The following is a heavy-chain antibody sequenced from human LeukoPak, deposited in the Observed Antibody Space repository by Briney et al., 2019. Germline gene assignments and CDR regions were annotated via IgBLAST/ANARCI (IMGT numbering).Heavy chain of an antibody. CDR1: GFTFSDYG. J-gene: IGHJ1*01. V-gene: IGHV3-30*03. Sequence: GRSLRLSCAASGFTFSDYGMHWVRQAPGKGLEWVAVISYDGSNKYYSDSVKGRFTISRDNPKNTLSLQMNSLRAEDTAVYYCARRGDGYGGMTARYFQHWGQGTLVTVSS. CDR3: ARRGDGYGGMTARYFQH. CDR2: ISYDGSNK. D-gene: IGHD4-23*01.